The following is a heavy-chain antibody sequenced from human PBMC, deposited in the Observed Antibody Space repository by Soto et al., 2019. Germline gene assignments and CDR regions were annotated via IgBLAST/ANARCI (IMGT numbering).Heavy chain of an antibody. D-gene: IGHD6-19*01. CDR3: ARAPSGWYMAY. CDR1: GYTFTSYG. Sequence: QVQLVQSGAEVKKPGASVKVSCKASGYTFTSYGISWVRQAPGQGLEWMGWISAYNGNTNYAQKLQGRVTMTTDTPTSTAYTKLRSLRSDDTAVYYCARAPSGWYMAYWGQGTLVTVAS. J-gene: IGHJ4*02. CDR2: ISAYNGNT. V-gene: IGHV1-18*01.